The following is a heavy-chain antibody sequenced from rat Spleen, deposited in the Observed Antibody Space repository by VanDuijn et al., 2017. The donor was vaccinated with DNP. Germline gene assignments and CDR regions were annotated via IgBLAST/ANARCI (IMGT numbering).Heavy chain of an antibody. CDR3: ARGGNNYATWFAY. V-gene: IGHV5-17*01. D-gene: IGHD1-10*01. Sequence: EVQLVESGGGVVQPGKSLKLSCAASGFSFSDSAMAWVRQSPKMGLEWVATIIYDGSHTFYRDSVQGRFIISRDNAESSLYLQLNGLKSDDTATYYCARGGNNYATWFAYWGQGTLVIVSS. CDR2: IIYDGSHT. J-gene: IGHJ3*01. CDR1: GFSFSDSA.